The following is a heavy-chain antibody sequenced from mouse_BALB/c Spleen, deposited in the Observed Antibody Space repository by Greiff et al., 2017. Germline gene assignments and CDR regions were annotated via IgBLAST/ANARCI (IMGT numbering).Heavy chain of an antibody. Sequence: EVQLVESGGGLVKPGGSLKLSCAASGFAFSSYDMSWVRQTPEKRLEWVAYISSGGGSTYYPDTVKGRFTISRDNAENTLYLQMSSLKSEDTAMYYCARQDYGYFAYWGQGTLVTVSA. CDR1: GFAFSSYD. J-gene: IGHJ3*01. CDR2: ISSGGGST. CDR3: ARQDYGYFAY. D-gene: IGHD1-2*01. V-gene: IGHV5-12-1*01.